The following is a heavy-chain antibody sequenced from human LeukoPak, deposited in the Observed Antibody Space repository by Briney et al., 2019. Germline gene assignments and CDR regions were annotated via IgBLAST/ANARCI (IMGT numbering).Heavy chain of an antibody. J-gene: IGHJ4*02. CDR1: GYTFTSYD. V-gene: IGHV1-8*01. D-gene: IGHD4-17*01. Sequence: ASVKVSCKASGYTFTSYDINWLRQATGQGLEWMGWMNPNSGNTGYAQKFQGRVTMTRNTSISTAYMELSSLRSEDTAVYYCARWRGRSDYVGYWGQGTLVTVSS. CDR3: ARWRGRSDYVGY. CDR2: MNPNSGNT.